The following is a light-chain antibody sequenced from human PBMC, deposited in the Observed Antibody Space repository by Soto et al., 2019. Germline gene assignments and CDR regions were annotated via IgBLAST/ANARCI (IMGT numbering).Light chain of an antibody. CDR1: QSVTKNN. V-gene: IGKV3-11*01. Sequence: EIVLTQSPGTLSLSPGERATLSCRASQSVTKNNLNWYQQKPGQAPRLLIYGASIRATGIPDRFSGSGFGTDFTLTISSLEPEDAAVYYCQQRSNWPPITFGQGTRLEIK. CDR3: QQRSNWPPIT. CDR2: GAS. J-gene: IGKJ5*01.